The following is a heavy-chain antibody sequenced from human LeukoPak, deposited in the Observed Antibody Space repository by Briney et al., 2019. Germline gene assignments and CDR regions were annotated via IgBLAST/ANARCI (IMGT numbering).Heavy chain of an antibody. CDR3: AREYYGLIFSPYLDV. D-gene: IGHD3-9*01. CDR1: GFRVSGYD. J-gene: IGHJ6*04. CDR2: ISISGSNI. Sequence: GGSLRLSRAASGFRVSGYDLNWIRQAPGKGLEWIAYISISGSNIHYADSVRGQFTISRDNANNSLYLQLSSLRVEDTAVYYCAREYYGLIFSPYLDVWGKGTTVTVSS. V-gene: IGHV3-11*04.